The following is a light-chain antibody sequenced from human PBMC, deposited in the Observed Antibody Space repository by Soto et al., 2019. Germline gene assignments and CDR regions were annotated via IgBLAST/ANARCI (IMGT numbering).Light chain of an antibody. CDR3: QQYGSSPRT. V-gene: IGKV3D-15*02. CDR1: QSVHSN. CDR2: GAS. J-gene: IGKJ1*01. Sequence: ILMTQSPATLSVSPGERATLSCRASQSVHSNLAWYQQKPGQPPRLLIYGASTRAAGIPARFSGSGSGTDFTLTISSLEPEDFAVYYCQQYGSSPRTFGQGTKVDIK.